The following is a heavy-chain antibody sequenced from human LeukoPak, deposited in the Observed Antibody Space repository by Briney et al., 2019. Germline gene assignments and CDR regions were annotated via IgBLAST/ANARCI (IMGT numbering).Heavy chain of an antibody. J-gene: IGHJ4*02. D-gene: IGHD2-15*01. V-gene: IGHV3-49*04. CDR3: TRNDSPGPN. CDR2: IRKKAYGGTT. Sequence: GGSLRLSCEASGFTFGDYSMIWVRQAPGKGLSWVGFIRKKAYGGTTEYAASVKGRFTISRDDSISIVYLQMNNLKTEDTAVYYCTRNDSPGPNWGQGTLVTVSS. CDR1: GFTFGDYS.